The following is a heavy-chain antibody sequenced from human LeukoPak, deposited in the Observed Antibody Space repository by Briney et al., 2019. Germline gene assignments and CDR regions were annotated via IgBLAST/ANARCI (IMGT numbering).Heavy chain of an antibody. Sequence: GGSLRLSCAASGFTFSSYSMNWVRQAPGKGLEWVSSISSSSYIYYADSVKGRFTISRDNAKNSLYLQMNSLRAEDTAVYYCARSGPTYGSGSYVHVYWGQGTLVTVSS. CDR3: ARSGPTYGSGSYVHVY. V-gene: IGHV3-21*01. CDR2: ISSSSYI. J-gene: IGHJ4*02. D-gene: IGHD3-10*01. CDR1: GFTFSSYS.